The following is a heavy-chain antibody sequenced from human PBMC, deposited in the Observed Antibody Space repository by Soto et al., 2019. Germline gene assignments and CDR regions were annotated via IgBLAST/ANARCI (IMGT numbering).Heavy chain of an antibody. D-gene: IGHD6-25*01. CDR3: ASQRLRWYYGMDV. CDR2: FDPEDGET. V-gene: IGHV1-24*01. J-gene: IGHJ6*02. Sequence: ASVKVSCKVSGYTLTELSMHWVRQAPGKGLEWMGGFDPEDGETIYAQKFQGRVTMTEAXXXXXTXMXLXXXXSEXTAVYYCASQRLRWYYGMDVWGQGTTVTVSS. CDR1: GYTLTELS.